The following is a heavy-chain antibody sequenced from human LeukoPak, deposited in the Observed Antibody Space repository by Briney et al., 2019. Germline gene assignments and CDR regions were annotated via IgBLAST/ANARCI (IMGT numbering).Heavy chain of an antibody. J-gene: IGHJ4*02. CDR1: GFTFSNYA. V-gene: IGHV3-23*01. CDR3: AKRRLGGPTLPLCFDY. CDR2: ISGTTGST. Sequence: GGSLRLSCAASGFTFSNYAMTWVRQAPGKGLEWVSTISGTTGSTYYADSVEGRFTISRDNSRNTLYLQMNSLRAADTAVYYCAKRRLGGPTLPLCFDYWGQGTLVTVSS. D-gene: IGHD1-26*01.